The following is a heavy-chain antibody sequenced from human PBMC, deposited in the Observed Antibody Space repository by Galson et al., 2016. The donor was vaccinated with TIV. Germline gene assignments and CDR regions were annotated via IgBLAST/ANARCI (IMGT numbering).Heavy chain of an antibody. V-gene: IGHV3-23*01. CDR2: FSSSGRST. CDR1: GFDVSTFA. D-gene: IGHD1-26*01. CDR3: AKFSGAYSRNYFFDY. Sequence: SLRLSCAASGFDVSTFAMAWVRQAPGKGLEWVSTFSSSGRSTYYADSVMGRFTISRDNSKNTRYLEMNGLRAEDTAVYYCAKFSGAYSRNYFFDYWGPGTLVTVSS. J-gene: IGHJ4*02.